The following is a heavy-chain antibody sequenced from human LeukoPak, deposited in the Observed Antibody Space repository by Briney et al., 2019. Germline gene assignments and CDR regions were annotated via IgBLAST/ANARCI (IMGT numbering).Heavy chain of an antibody. Sequence: SETLSLICTVSGGSVSSYSWSWIRQPAGKGLEYIGRFYPSGATNYNPSLKSRVTMSVDTSNNQFSLKLSSVTAADTAVYYCARDQLEEWQTVAFDIWGQGTMVTVSS. CDR1: GGSVSSYS. CDR3: ARDQLEEWQTVAFDI. V-gene: IGHV4-4*07. CDR2: FYPSGAT. J-gene: IGHJ3*02. D-gene: IGHD3-16*01.